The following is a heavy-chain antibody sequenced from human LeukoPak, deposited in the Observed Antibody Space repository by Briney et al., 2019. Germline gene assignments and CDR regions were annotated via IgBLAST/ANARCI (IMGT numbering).Heavy chain of an antibody. CDR2: INHSGST. V-gene: IGHV4-34*01. Sequence: PSETLSLTCAVYGGSFSGYYWSWIRQPPGKGLEWIGEINHSGSTNYNPSLKSRVTISVDTSKNQFSLKLSSVTAADTAVFYCVRDRRYSYGYSGPDYWGQGTLVTVSS. J-gene: IGHJ4*02. CDR1: GGSFSGYY. D-gene: IGHD3-22*01. CDR3: VRDRRYSYGYSGPDY.